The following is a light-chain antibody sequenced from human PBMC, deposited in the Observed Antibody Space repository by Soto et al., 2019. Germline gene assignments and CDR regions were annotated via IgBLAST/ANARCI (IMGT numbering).Light chain of an antibody. CDR1: QSLVHSDGNTY. Sequence: DIVMTQTPLSSPVTLGQPASISCRSSQSLVHSDGNTYLSWLQQRPGQPPRLLIYKISKRFSGVPDRCSGCGAETDFTLKISKLEAEDVGVYYCMQATQLLTFGGGTKVEIK. V-gene: IGKV2-24*01. J-gene: IGKJ4*01. CDR2: KIS. CDR3: MQATQLLT.